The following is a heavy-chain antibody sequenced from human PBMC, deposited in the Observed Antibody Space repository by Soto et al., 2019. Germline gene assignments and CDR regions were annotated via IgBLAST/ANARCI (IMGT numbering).Heavy chain of an antibody. CDR2: ISSSSSTI. CDR3: ARDPSSASYYYYGMDV. Sequence: GGSLRLSCAASGFTFSSYSMNWVRQAPGKGLEWVSYISSSSSTIYYADSVKGRFTISRDNAKNSLYLQMNSLRDEDTAVYYCARDPSSASYYYYGMDVWGQGTTVTVSS. D-gene: IGHD3-22*01. CDR1: GFTFSSYS. V-gene: IGHV3-48*02. J-gene: IGHJ6*02.